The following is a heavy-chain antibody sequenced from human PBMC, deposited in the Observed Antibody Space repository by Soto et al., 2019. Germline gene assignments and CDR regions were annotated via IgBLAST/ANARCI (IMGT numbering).Heavy chain of an antibody. CDR1: GYTFTGYY. CDR3: ATGYCSGGSCPADCYGLDV. V-gene: IGHV1-2*04. D-gene: IGHD2-15*01. Sequence: ASVKVSCKASGYTFTGYYMHWVRQAPGQGLEWMGWINPNSGGTNYAQKFQGWVTMTRDTSISTAYMELSRLRSDDTAVYYCATGYCSGGSCPADCYGLDVWGQGTTVTVSS. J-gene: IGHJ6*02. CDR2: INPNSGGT.